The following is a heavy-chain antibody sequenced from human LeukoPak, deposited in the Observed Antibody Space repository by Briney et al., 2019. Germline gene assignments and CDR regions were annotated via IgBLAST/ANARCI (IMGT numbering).Heavy chain of an antibody. CDR1: GLNFDDSA. CDR3: AKESGKFDY. Sequence: GRSLRLSSVASGLNFDDSAMHWVRQAPGKGLEWVSLISADGGSTFSADSVEGRFSISRDNSKNSLYLQMNSLRSEDTAMYYCAKESGKFDYWGQGTLVAVSS. J-gene: IGHJ4*02. V-gene: IGHV3-43*02. CDR2: ISADGGST.